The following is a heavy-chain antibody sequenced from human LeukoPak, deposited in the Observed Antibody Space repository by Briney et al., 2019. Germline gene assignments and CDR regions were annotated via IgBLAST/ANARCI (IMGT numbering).Heavy chain of an antibody. J-gene: IGHJ4*02. D-gene: IGHD4/OR15-4a*01. Sequence: SETLSLTCTVSGVSISNYYWGWLRQPPGKGLEWIGYVSYSRSTKYNPSLESRVTISVDPSKTQFSLKLSSVTAADTAVYFCARDLGDNYGIDFWGQGALVTVSS. CDR1: GVSISNYY. CDR3: ARDLGDNYGIDF. V-gene: IGHV4-59*01. CDR2: VSYSRST.